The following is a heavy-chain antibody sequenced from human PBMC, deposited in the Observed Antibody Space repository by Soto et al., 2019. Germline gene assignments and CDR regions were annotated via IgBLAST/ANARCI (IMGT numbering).Heavy chain of an antibody. CDR1: GGTFSSYA. CDR2: IIPIFGTA. CDR3: ARVERYCSSTSCERGNYYYGMDV. V-gene: IGHV1-69*06. D-gene: IGHD2-2*01. Sequence: GASVKVSCKASGGTFSSYAISWVRQAPGQGLVWMGGIIPIFGTANYAQKFQGRVTITADKSTSTAYMELSSLRSEDTAVYYCARVERYCSSTSCERGNYYYGMDVWGQGTTVTVS. J-gene: IGHJ6*02.